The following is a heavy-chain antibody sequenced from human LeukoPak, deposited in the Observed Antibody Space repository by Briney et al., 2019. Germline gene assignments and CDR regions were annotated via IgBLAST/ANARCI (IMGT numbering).Heavy chain of an antibody. Sequence: GSLSLSCVASGFPISGYWMDWVRQAPGKGMEWVANINQDGTNQYYAASVRGRFSIPTDNAKNALYLQMSSLIAEDTSVYYCSRSLDYLGQGALVTVSS. J-gene: IGHJ4*02. CDR3: SRSLDY. CDR2: INQDGTNQ. V-gene: IGHV3-7*01. CDR1: GFPISGYW.